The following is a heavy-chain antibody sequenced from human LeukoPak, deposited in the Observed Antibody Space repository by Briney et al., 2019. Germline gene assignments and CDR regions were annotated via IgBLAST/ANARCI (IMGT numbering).Heavy chain of an antibody. CDR1: GGSISSSSYY. J-gene: IGHJ4*02. CDR2: IYYSGST. D-gene: IGHD5-12*01. CDR3: ARHNPVIVATITGAGIDY. V-gene: IGHV4-39*01. Sequence: SETLSLTCTVSGGSISSSSYYWGWIRQPPGKGLEWIGSIYYSGSTYYNPSLKSRVTISVDTSKNQFSLKLSSVTAADTAVYYCARHNPVIVATITGAGIDYWGQGTLVTVSS.